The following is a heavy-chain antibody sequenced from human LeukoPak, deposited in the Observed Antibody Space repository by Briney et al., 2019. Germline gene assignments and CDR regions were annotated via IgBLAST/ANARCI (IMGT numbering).Heavy chain of an antibody. Sequence: GRSLRLSCAASGFTFDDYAMHWVRQAPGKGLEWVSGISWNSSSIGYADSVKGRFTISRDNAKNSLYLQMNSLRAEDTAVYYCAELGLTMIGGVWGKGTTVTISS. CDR1: GFTFDDYA. J-gene: IGHJ6*04. V-gene: IGHV3-9*01. CDR3: AELGLTMIGGV. D-gene: IGHD3-10*02. CDR2: ISWNSSSI.